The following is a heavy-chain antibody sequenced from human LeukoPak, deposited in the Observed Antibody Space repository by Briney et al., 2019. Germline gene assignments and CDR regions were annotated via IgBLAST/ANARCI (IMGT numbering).Heavy chain of an antibody. Sequence: SETLSLTCAVYGGSFSGYYWSWIRQPPGKGLEWIGEINHSGSTNYNPSLKSRVTISVDTSKNQFSLKLSSVTAADTAVYYCARGWSNYDFWSGYYTRTFDYWGQGTLVTASS. CDR1: GGSFSGYY. V-gene: IGHV4-34*01. CDR2: INHSGST. CDR3: ARGWSNYDFWSGYYTRTFDY. J-gene: IGHJ4*02. D-gene: IGHD3-3*01.